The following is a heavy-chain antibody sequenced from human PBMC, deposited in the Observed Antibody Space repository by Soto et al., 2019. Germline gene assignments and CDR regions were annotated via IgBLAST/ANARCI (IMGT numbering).Heavy chain of an antibody. D-gene: IGHD2-21*02. CDR3: ARMETGRVVTRPNWFDP. V-gene: IGHV1-3*01. Sequence: QVQLVQSGAEVKKPGASVKVSCKASGYTFTNYAIHWVRQAPGQRLEWMGWINAGNGNTKYAQEFQGRVTITRDTSASTAYMELSRLTSEDTAGYYCARMETGRVVTRPNWFDPWSQGTLVTVSS. CDR2: INAGNGNT. CDR1: GYTFTNYA. J-gene: IGHJ5*02.